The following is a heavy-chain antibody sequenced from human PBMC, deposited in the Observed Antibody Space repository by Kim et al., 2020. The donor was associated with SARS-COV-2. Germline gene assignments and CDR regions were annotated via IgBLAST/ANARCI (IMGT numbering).Heavy chain of an antibody. CDR1: GGSISTSNYY. V-gene: IGHV4-39*01. CDR2: VTYTGSS. D-gene: IGHD5-18*01. CDR3: GGFSYSFCFH. J-gene: IGHJ1*01. Sequence: SETLSLTCTVSGGSISTSNYYWVRIRQPPGAGLVWIASVTYTGSSNYYPSREVTVAISVYTTKNPFSLSPGSVTAAATDEYSCGGFSYSFCFHWGPGTL.